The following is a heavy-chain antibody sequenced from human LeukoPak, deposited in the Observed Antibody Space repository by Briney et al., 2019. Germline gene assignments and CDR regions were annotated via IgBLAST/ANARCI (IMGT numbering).Heavy chain of an antibody. D-gene: IGHD3-22*01. CDR3: ARAEDDTLYYFDY. Sequence: GASVKVSCKASGYTFTGYYMHWVRQAPGQGLEWMGWINPNSGGTNYAQKFQGRVTMTRDTSISTAYMKLSRLRSDDTAVYYCARAEDDTLYYFDYWGQGILVTVSS. CDR2: INPNSGGT. V-gene: IGHV1-2*02. J-gene: IGHJ4*02. CDR1: GYTFTGYY.